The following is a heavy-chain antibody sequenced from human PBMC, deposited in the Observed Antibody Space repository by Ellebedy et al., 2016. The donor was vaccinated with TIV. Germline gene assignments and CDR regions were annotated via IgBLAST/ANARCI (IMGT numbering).Heavy chain of an antibody. CDR3: ARRGSYGDYAVQINSWFDR. V-gene: IGHV3-7*01. D-gene: IGHD4-17*01. CDR1: GFSFRSYW. Sequence: PGGSLRLSCVASGFSFRSYWMSWVRQAPGKGLEWVANIYQDGSNQYYVDSVKRRFTISRDNANQSLFLQMNSLRGEDTAVYYCARRGSYGDYAVQINSWFDRWGRGTLVTVSS. J-gene: IGHJ5*02. CDR2: IYQDGSNQ.